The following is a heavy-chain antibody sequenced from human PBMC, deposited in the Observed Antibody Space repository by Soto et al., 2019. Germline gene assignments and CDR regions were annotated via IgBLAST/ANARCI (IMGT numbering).Heavy chain of an antibody. CDR2: ISASAGGT. V-gene: IGHV3-23*01. J-gene: IGHJ4*02. CDR1: GFPFSTNA. Sequence: PGGSLRLCCAASGFPFSTNAMTWVRQAPGKGLEWVSSISASAGGTYYADSVKGRFTIFRDNSKNTLYLQMSSLRAEDTALYYCVRPGDYRSGSYWYFFDYWGQGA. CDR3: VRPGDYRSGSYWYFFDY. D-gene: IGHD3-10*01.